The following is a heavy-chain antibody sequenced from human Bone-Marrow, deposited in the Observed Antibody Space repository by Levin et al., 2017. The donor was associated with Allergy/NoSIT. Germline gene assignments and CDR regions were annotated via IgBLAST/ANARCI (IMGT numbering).Heavy chain of an antibody. J-gene: IGHJ5*02. Sequence: SCVADGFTLSNHAMHWVRQAPGKGLEYISALSSDGETTYYASSVKGRFTISRDTSKNTLYLQMASLRHEDVAVYFCARGAAPEALLFWFDPWGQGIPVIVSS. CDR2: LSSDGETT. CDR3: ARGAAPEALLFWFDP. CDR1: GFTLSNHA. V-gene: IGHV3-64*01. D-gene: IGHD6-13*01.